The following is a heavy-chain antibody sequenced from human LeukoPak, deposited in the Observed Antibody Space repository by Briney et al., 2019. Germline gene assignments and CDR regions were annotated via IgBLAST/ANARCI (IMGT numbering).Heavy chain of an antibody. CDR1: GGSISSGGYY. Sequence: MSSETLSLTCTVSGGSISSGGYYWSWIRQPPGKGLEWIRRMYTSGSTNYNPSLKGRVTISVDTSKNQFSLKLSSVTAADTAVYYCARADGITGTRYYFDYWGQGTLVTVSS. CDR2: MYTSGST. D-gene: IGHD1-20*01. CDR3: ARADGITGTRYYFDY. V-gene: IGHV4-61*02. J-gene: IGHJ4*02.